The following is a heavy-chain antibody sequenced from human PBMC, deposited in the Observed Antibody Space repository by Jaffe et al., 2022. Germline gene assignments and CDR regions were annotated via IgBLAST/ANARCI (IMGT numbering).Heavy chain of an antibody. CDR3: ARGPRVLLWFRELLFDY. V-gene: IGHV3-48*01. CDR1: GFTFSSYS. CDR2: ISSSSSTI. D-gene: IGHD3-10*01. Sequence: EVQLVESGGGLVQPGGSLRLSCAASGFTFSSYSMNWVRQAPGKGLEWVSYISSSSSTIYYADSVKGRFTISRDNAKNSLYLQMNSLRAEDTAVYYCARGPRVLLWFRELLFDYWGQGTLVTVSS. J-gene: IGHJ4*02.